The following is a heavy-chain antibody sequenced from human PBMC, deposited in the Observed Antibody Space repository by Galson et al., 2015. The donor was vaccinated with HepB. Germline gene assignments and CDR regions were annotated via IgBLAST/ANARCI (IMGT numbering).Heavy chain of an antibody. CDR3: AREKPGVAYYFDS. J-gene: IGHJ4*01. CDR2: IIPFLGLT. V-gene: IGHV1-69*13. CDR1: GDTFTSYA. D-gene: IGHD2-15*01. Sequence: SVKVSCKGSGDTFTSYAISWLRQAPGQGLEWMGGIIPFLGLTYYAQKFQGRVTITADESTSTSYVELTSLTPEDTAVYFCAREKPGVAYYFDSWGHGTLVTVSS.